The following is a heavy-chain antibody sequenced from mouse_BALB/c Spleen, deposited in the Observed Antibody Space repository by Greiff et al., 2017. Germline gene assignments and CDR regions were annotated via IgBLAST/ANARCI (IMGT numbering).Heavy chain of an antibody. V-gene: IGHV5-12-2*01. CDR2: ISNGGGST. CDR3: ARQYGSSYAMDY. CDR1: GFTFSSYT. Sequence: EVMLVESGGGLVQPGGSLKLSCAASGFTFSSYTMSWVRQTPEKRLEWVAYISNGGGSTYYPDTVKGRFTISRDNAKNTLYLQMSSLKSEDTAMYYCARQYGSSYAMDYWGQGTSVTVSS. D-gene: IGHD1-1*01. J-gene: IGHJ4*01.